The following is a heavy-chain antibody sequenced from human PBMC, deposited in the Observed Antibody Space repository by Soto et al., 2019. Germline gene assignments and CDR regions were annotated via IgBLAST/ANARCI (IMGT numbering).Heavy chain of an antibody. CDR2: MNPNSGNT. V-gene: IGHV1-8*01. Sequence: QVQLVQSGAEVKKPGASVKVSCKASGYTFTSYDINWVRQATGQGLEWMGWMNPNSGNTGYAQKFQGRDTMTRNTSISTASMELSRLGSEDTAMYYWARAMSGSYCASWGQGTLVTVYS. CDR1: GYTFTSYD. J-gene: IGHJ4*02. D-gene: IGHD1-26*01. CDR3: ARAMSGSYCAS.